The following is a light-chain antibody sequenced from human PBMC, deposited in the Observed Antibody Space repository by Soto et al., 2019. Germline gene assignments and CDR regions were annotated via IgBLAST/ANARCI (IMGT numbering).Light chain of an antibody. CDR2: AAS. CDR3: QKSYSTPRT. J-gene: IGKJ5*01. Sequence: DIQMTQSPSSLSASVGDIVTITCRASQSISSYLNWYQQKPGKAPKLLIYAASSLQSGVPSRFSGSGSGTDFTLTISSLQPEDFATYYCQKSYSTPRTFGQGTRLEIK. V-gene: IGKV1-39*01. CDR1: QSISSY.